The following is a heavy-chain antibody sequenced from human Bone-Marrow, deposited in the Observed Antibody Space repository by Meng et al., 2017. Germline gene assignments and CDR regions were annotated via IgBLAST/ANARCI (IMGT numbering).Heavy chain of an antibody. Sequence: QGQLVQFWAEVKKPGSSVKVSCKASGYTFTSYGISWVRQAPGQGLEWMGRINPNSGGTNYAQKFQGRVTMTRDTSISTAYMELSRLRSDDTAVYYCARDGPSSGWYLIDYWGQGTLVTVSS. CDR3: ARDGPSSGWYLIDY. CDR2: INPNSGGT. J-gene: IGHJ4*02. D-gene: IGHD6-19*01. V-gene: IGHV1-2*06. CDR1: GYTFTSYG.